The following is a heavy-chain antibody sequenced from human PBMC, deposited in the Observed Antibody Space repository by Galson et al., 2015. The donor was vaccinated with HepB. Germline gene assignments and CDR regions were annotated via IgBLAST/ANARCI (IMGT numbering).Heavy chain of an antibody. CDR1: GGSFSGYF. D-gene: IGHD4-17*01. CDR3: ARGGVHLGDYHPVDY. V-gene: IGHV4-34*01. CDR2: ISHGGAT. Sequence: SETLSLTCAVYGGSFSGYFWNWIRQPPGKGLEWIGEISHGGATNYNPSLKSRVTVSVDTSKNQFSLKLDSVTAADTAVYYCARGGVHLGDYHPVDYWGQGTLVTVSS. J-gene: IGHJ4*01.